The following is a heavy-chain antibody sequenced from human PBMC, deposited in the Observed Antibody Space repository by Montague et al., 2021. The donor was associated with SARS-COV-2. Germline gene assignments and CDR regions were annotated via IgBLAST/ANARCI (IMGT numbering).Heavy chain of an antibody. J-gene: IGHJ3*02. V-gene: IGHV4-61*08. CDR1: GGSVTNGDYY. CDR3: ATEMPAYDVFDI. CDR2: IYNTGRT. D-gene: IGHD2-2*01. Sequence: SETLSLTCTVSGGSVTNGDYYWTWIRQPPGKGLEWIGYIYNTGRTNYNPSLKSRVTISMDTSKNQFSLKVDPVSAADTAVYYCATEMPAYDVFDIWGQGTMVTVSS.